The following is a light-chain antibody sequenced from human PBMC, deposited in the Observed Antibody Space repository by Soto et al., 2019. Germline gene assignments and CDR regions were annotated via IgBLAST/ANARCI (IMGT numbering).Light chain of an antibody. CDR2: EGS. Sequence: QSVLTQPASVSGSPGQSITISCTGTSSDVGGYNLVSWYQQHPGTAPKLMIFEGSKRPSGVSTRFSGSKSGNTASLTISGLQAEDEADYYCTSYTRSTTYVFGTGTKVTVL. CDR1: SSDVGGYNL. V-gene: IGLV2-14*02. CDR3: TSYTRSTTYV. J-gene: IGLJ1*01.